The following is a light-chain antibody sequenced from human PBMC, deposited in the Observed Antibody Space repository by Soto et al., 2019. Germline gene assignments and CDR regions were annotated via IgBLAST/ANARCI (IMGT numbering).Light chain of an antibody. Sequence: EIVLTQSPGTLSLSPGERATLSCRASQTISSNHLAWYQQRPGQAPRLLIDGASSRATDIPDRFSGSASGTDFTLTILRLEPEDFVVYYCQQYGSSPWTFGQGTKVEVK. CDR3: QQYGSSPWT. CDR1: QTISSNH. V-gene: IGKV3-20*01. J-gene: IGKJ1*01. CDR2: GAS.